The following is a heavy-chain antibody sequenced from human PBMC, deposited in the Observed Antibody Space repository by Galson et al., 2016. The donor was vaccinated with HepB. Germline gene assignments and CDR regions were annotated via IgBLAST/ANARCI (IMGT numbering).Heavy chain of an antibody. V-gene: IGHV3-23*01. J-gene: IGHJ4*02. CDR3: TFESTQSSMAGNY. D-gene: IGHD6-19*01. CDR2: ISGSSSNT. CDR1: GFTFSSYA. Sequence: SLRLSCAASGFTFSSYAISWVRQAPGKGLEWVSAISGSSSNTYYADSVKGRFAISRDNSKNTLYLQMNSLRAEDAAVYYCTFESTQSSMAGNYWGQGTLVTVSS.